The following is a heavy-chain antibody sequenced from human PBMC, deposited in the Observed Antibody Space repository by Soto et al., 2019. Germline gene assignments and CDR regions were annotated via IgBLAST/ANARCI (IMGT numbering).Heavy chain of an antibody. V-gene: IGHV4-30-2*01. CDR1: GEFIGIGAYA. D-gene: IGHD6-19*01. CDR3: ARALGSSGWYMGAFDI. Sequence: TLSLSCGFSGEFIGIGAYAWTWIRQPRGKGLEWIGYIYPSGSTFYNPSLKSRVTISLDKSKNQFSLNLTSVTAADTALFFCARALGSSGWYMGAFDIWGQGTMFTVSS. CDR2: IYPSGST. J-gene: IGHJ3*02.